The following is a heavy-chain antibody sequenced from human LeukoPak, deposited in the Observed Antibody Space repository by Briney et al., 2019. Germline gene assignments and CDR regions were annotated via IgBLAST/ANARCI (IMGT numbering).Heavy chain of an antibody. D-gene: IGHD2-15*01. CDR1: GYTFTSYD. CDR3: ARGPPIVVVVAATESDY. Sequence: ASVKVSCKASGYTFTSYDINWVRQATGQGLEWMGWMNPNSGNTGYAQKFQGRVTMTRNTSISTAYMELSSLRSEDTAVYYCARGPPIVVVVAATESDYWGQGTLVTVSP. J-gene: IGHJ4*02. CDR2: MNPNSGNT. V-gene: IGHV1-8*01.